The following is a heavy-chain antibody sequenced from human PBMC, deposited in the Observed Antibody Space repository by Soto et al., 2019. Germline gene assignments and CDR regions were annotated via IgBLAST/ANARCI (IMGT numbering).Heavy chain of an antibody. Sequence: QVQLVQSGAEVKNPGASVKVSCKASGYTFTSFYIHWVRQAPGQGLEWMSIINPNGGSTNYAQNLKGRVTLTRATSTNTVYMELSSLRSEDTAVYYCARGLTSGDYWCQGTLVTVSS. V-gene: IGHV1-46*01. CDR3: ARGLTSGDY. J-gene: IGHJ4*02. CDR2: INPNGGST. CDR1: GYTFTSFY.